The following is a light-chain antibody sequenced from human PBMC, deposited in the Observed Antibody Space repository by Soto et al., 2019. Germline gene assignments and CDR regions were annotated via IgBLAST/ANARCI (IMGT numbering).Light chain of an antibody. V-gene: IGLV2-14*03. CDR1: SSDVGAYNF. CDR2: NVY. J-gene: IGLJ1*01. CDR3: SAYTVSRPYV. Sequence: QSVLAQPSSFSGSPGQSITISCTGTSSDVGAYNFVSWHQQHPGKAPKLMIYNVYDRPSGISYRFSGSKSGNTASLTISGLQGEDEADYYCSAYTVSRPYVFGTGTKVTVL.